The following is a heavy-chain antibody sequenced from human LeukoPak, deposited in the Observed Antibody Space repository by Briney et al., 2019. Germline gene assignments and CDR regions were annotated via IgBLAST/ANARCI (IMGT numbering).Heavy chain of an antibody. J-gene: IGHJ4*02. CDR3: ASPVGISY. CDR2: ISYDGSNK. Sequence: GGSLRLSCAASGFTFSSYATHWVRQAPGKGLEWVAVISYDGSNKYYADSVKGRFTISRDNSKNTLYLQMNSLRAEDTAVYYCASPVGISYWGQGTLVTVSS. D-gene: IGHD2-21*01. CDR1: GFTFSSYA. V-gene: IGHV3-30-3*01.